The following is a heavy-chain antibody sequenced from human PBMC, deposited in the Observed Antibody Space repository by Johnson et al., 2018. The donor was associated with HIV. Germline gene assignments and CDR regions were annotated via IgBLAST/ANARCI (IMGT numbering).Heavy chain of an antibody. V-gene: IGHV3-48*01. CDR3: AKGCRWLLERTYAFDI. CDR1: GFTFSSYD. J-gene: IGHJ3*02. D-gene: IGHD3-22*01. Sequence: MHLVESGGGVVRPGGSLRLSCAASGFTFSSYDMHWVRQAPGKGLEWISYIGSSGSPIYYADSVKGRFTISRDNSKNTLYLQMNSLRAGDTAVYYCAKGCRWLLERTYAFDIWGQGTMVAVSP. CDR2: IGSSGSPI.